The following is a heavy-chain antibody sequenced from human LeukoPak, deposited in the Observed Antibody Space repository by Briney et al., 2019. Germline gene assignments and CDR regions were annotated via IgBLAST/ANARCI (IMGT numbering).Heavy chain of an antibody. CDR3: ARDYSRDGYLGPVFGYYYYMDV. V-gene: IGHV1-69*05. Sequence: SVKVSCKASGGTFSSYAISWVRQAPGQGLEWMGGIIPIFGTANYAQKFEGRVTIPTDESKSTAYLELSSLRSEDTAVYYCARDYSRDGYLGPVFGYYYYMDVWGKGTTVTVSS. D-gene: IGHD5-24*01. CDR1: GGTFSSYA. J-gene: IGHJ6*03. CDR2: IIPIFGTA.